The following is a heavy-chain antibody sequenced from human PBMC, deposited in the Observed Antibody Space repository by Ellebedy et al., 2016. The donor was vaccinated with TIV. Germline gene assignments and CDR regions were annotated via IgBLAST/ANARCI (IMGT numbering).Heavy chain of an antibody. D-gene: IGHD2/OR15-2a*01. Sequence: SETLSLTCAVYGGSLSGHSWSWVRQPPGKGLEWIGEINHRGSTTYNQSLRSRVTTSLDTSKHQFSLRLSAVTAAETAVYYCARGNFQDVDLDHWYFDLWGRGTLVTVSS. V-gene: IGHV4-34*01. CDR3: ARGNFQDVDLDHWYFDL. J-gene: IGHJ2*01. CDR1: GGSLSGHS. CDR2: INHRGST.